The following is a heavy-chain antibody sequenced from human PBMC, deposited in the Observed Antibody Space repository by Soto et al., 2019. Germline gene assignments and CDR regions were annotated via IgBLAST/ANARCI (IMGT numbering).Heavy chain of an antibody. CDR1: GGTFSSYA. J-gene: IGHJ4*02. D-gene: IGHD6-19*01. V-gene: IGHV1-69*13. CDR3: ARDQWLVQYYFDY. Sequence: GASVKVSCKASGGTFSSYAISWVRQAPGQGLEWMGGIIPIFGTANYAQKFQGRVTITADESTSTAYMELSSLRSEDTAVYYCARDQWLVQYYFDYWGQGTLVTVSS. CDR2: IIPIFGTA.